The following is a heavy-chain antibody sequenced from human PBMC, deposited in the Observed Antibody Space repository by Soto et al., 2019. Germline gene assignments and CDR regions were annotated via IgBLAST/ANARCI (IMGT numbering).Heavy chain of an antibody. CDR2: RKGDGSAK. J-gene: IGHJ6*01. CDR3: ARGWGYFDSSGLPSISAIAV. V-gene: IGHV3-7*01. Sequence: RGSVRLAGAASGCTCRTYWVSWFRQGPGKGLGGGANRKGDGSAKYYVDSVEGRFTTSRDNATKSLYLQMHSLRAEDTAVYYCARGWGYFDSSGLPSISAIAVWGQGSPVPVSS. D-gene: IGHD3-22*01. CDR1: GCTCRTYW.